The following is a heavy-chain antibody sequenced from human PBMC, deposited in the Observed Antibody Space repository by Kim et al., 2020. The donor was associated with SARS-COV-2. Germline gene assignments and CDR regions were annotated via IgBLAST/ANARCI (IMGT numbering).Heavy chain of an antibody. CDR3: AKEVDGGGPTGI. Sequence: GNAESVKGRFTISRDNAKNSLYLQMTSLRAEDTALYYCAKEVDGGGPTGIWGQGTMVTVSS. J-gene: IGHJ3*02. D-gene: IGHD1-26*01. V-gene: IGHV3-9*01.